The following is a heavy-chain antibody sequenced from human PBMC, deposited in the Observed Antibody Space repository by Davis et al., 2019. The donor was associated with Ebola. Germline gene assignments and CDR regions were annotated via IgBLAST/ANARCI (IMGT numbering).Heavy chain of an antibody. CDR2: IKDDESEK. CDR1: GFTFSTYC. V-gene: IGHV3-7*04. CDR3: ARGYYYDGSGYYLTYGMDV. J-gene: IGHJ6*02. Sequence: GESLKISCAASGFTFSTYCMSWVRQAPGKGLEWVANIKDDESEKYYVDSVKGRFTISRDNAVNSLYLQMNSLRAEDTAVYYCARGYYYDGSGYYLTYGMDVWGQGTTVTVSS. D-gene: IGHD3-22*01.